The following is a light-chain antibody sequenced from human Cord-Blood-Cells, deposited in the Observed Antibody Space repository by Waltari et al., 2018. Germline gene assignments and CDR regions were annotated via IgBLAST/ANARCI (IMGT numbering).Light chain of an antibody. Sequence: QSPLTQPPSVSGSPGHSITISCTGTTSTVGRYNLVSWYQQHPGKAPKLMIYEGSKRPSGVSNRFSGSKSGNTASLTISGLQAEDEADYYCCSYAGSSTYVFGTGTKVTVL. CDR1: TSTVGRYNL. CDR3: CSYAGSSTYV. J-gene: IGLJ1*01. CDR2: EGS. V-gene: IGLV2-23*01.